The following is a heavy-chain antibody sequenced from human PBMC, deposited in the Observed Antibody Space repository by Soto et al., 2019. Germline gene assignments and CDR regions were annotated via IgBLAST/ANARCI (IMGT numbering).Heavy chain of an antibody. CDR1: GYTFSGYY. J-gene: IGHJ6*02. CDR3: ARSLTEGYCTITGCYTRPLYGMDV. D-gene: IGHD2-2*02. Sequence: ASVKISCKASGYTFSGYYIHWLRQAPGQGLEWMGWINPNSGGTNYAQKFQGRVTVTRDTPTSTAYMELSRLTSDDTAVYYCARSLTEGYCTITGCYTRPLYGMDVWGQGTTVTVSS. CDR2: INPNSGGT. V-gene: IGHV1-2*02.